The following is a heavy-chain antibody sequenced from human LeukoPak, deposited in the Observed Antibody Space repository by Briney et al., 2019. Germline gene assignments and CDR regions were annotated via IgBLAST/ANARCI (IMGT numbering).Heavy chain of an antibody. Sequence: GGSLRPSCAASGFTFSSYSFNWVRQAPGKGLEWVSYISSSSGTISYADSVRGRFTISRDNAKNSLYLQMNSLTDADTAVYYCARDTASSGYFFGGQGTLVTVSS. J-gene: IGHJ4*02. CDR2: ISSSSGTI. V-gene: IGHV3-48*02. D-gene: IGHD5-12*01. CDR3: ARDTASSGYFF. CDR1: GFTFSSYS.